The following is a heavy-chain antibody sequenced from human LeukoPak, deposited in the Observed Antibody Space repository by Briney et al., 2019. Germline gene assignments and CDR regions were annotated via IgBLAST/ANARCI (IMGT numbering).Heavy chain of an antibody. CDR1: GFTFSNYG. V-gene: IGHV3-7*01. D-gene: IGHD5-18*01. Sequence: GGSLRLSCVASGFTFSNYGMTWIRQAPGKGLEWVANIKQDGSEKYYVDSVKGRFTISRDNAKNSLYLHMNSLRAEDTAVYYCARDTGGGYSCYDCWGQGTLVTVSS. J-gene: IGHJ4*02. CDR3: ARDTGGGYSCYDC. CDR2: IKQDGSEK.